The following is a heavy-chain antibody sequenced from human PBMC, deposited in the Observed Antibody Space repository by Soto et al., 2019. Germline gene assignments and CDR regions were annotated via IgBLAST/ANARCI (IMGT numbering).Heavy chain of an antibody. CDR1: GFSFSEYW. Sequence: EVQLVESGGGLVQPGGSLRLSCAASGFSFSEYWMNWVRQAPGKGPEWVTNIKQDGSDISYVDSVRGRFTTSRDNAKKSLFLQMNSLRVEDTAVYYCARVGRSSAYFYSYMDVWGKGTTVTVSS. CDR2: IKQDGSDI. CDR3: ARVGRSSAYFYSYMDV. V-gene: IGHV3-7*01. J-gene: IGHJ6*03. D-gene: IGHD3-10*01.